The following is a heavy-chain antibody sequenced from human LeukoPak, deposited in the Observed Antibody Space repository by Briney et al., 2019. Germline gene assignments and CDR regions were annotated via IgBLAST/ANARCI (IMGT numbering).Heavy chain of an antibody. J-gene: IGHJ6*03. Sequence: SVKVSCKASGGTFSSYAISWVRQAPGQGLEWMGGIIPIFGTANYAQKFQGRVTITADESTSTAYMELSSLRSEDTAVYYCARGLSYYGSGSYYRSDYYYYMDVWGKGTTVTISS. CDR1: GGTFSSYA. V-gene: IGHV1-69*13. CDR2: IIPIFGTA. CDR3: ARGLSYYGSGSYYRSDYYYYMDV. D-gene: IGHD3-10*01.